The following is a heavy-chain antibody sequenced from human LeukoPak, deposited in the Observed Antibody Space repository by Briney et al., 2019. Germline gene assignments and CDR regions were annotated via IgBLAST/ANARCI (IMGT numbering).Heavy chain of an antibody. Sequence: SETLSLTCTVSGDSISSYYWSWIRQPPGKGLEWIAYIDYSGSTHYNPSHKSRVTMSVDTSKNQFFLKLSSVTAADTAVYYCAKHGGSWTFDSGGQGTLVTVSS. CDR1: GDSISSYY. V-gene: IGHV4-59*08. J-gene: IGHJ4*02. D-gene: IGHD6-13*01. CDR3: AKHGGSWTFDS. CDR2: IDYSGST.